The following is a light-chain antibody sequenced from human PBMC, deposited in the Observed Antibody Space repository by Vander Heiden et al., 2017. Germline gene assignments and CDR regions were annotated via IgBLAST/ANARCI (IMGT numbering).Light chain of an antibody. CDR1: QSISSY. CDR3: QQSFSTPFT. Sequence: DIQMTQSPSSLSASVGDRVTITSRASQSISSYLNWYQQKPGKAPKLLIYAASSLQSGVPSGFSGSGSGTDFTLTISSLQPEDFATYYCQQSFSTPFTFGPGTKVDIK. J-gene: IGKJ3*01. V-gene: IGKV1-39*01. CDR2: AAS.